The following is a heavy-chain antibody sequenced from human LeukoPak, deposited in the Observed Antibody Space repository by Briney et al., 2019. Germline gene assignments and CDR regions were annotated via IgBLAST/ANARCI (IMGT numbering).Heavy chain of an antibody. V-gene: IGHV3-43D*03. CDR2: ISWDGGST. Sequence: SGGSLRLSCAASGFTFDDYAMHWVRQAPGKGLEWVSLISWDGGSTYYADSVKGRFTISRDNSKNSLYLQMNSLRAEDTALYYCAKGDDAWELRGAFDIWGQGTMVTISS. D-gene: IGHD1-26*01. J-gene: IGHJ3*02. CDR3: AKGDDAWELRGAFDI. CDR1: GFTFDDYA.